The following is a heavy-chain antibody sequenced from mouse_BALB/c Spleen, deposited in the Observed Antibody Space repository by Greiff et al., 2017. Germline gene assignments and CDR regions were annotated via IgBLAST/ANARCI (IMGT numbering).Heavy chain of an antibody. Sequence: EVKVVESGPSLVKPSQTLSLTCSVTGDSITSGYWNWIRKFPGNKLEYMGYISYSGSTYYNPSLKSRISITRDTSKNQYYLQLNSVTTEDTATYYCARSLYGYDEGYAMDYWGQGTSVTVSS. CDR1: GDSITSGY. J-gene: IGHJ4*01. D-gene: IGHD2-2*01. CDR2: ISYSGST. CDR3: ARSLYGYDEGYAMDY. V-gene: IGHV3-8*02.